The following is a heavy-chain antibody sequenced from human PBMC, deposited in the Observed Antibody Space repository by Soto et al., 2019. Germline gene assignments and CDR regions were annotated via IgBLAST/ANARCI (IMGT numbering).Heavy chain of an antibody. D-gene: IGHD6-6*01. CDR3: ALVSSSSHGGLYYYAMDV. CDR1: GGSISSSNW. J-gene: IGHJ6*02. Sequence: QVQLQESGPGLVKPSWTLSLTCAVSGGSISSSNWWSWVRQPPGKGLEGIGGIYPSGSTNYNPSGITCVTISVDKSAYRFSLNVRSVTAAYPSVYDCALVSSSSHGGLYYYAMDVWGQGNTVTVSS. V-gene: IGHV4-4*02. CDR2: IYPSGST.